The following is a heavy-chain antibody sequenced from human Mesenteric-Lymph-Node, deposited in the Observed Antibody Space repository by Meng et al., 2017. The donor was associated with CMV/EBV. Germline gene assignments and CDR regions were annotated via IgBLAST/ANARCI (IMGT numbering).Heavy chain of an antibody. J-gene: IGHJ4*02. V-gene: IGHV3-23*01. CDR3: AKGYCSSTSCYLFYYFDY. D-gene: IGHD2-2*01. CDR2: ISGSGGST. Sequence: GESLKISCAASGFTFSSYAMSWVRQAPGKGLEWVSAISGSGGSTYYADSVKGRFTISRDNSKNTLYLQMNSLRAEDTAVYYCAKGYCSSTSCYLFYYFDYWGQGTLVTVSS. CDR1: GFTFSSYA.